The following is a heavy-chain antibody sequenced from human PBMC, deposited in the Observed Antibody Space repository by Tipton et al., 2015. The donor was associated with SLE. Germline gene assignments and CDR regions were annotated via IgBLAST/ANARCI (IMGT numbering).Heavy chain of an antibody. V-gene: IGHV4-30-2*01. Sequence: TLSLTCAVSGGSISSGGYSWNWIRQPPGKGLEWIGYIYQSGSTYYNPSLKSRATISVDRSKNQFSLNLSSVTAADTAVYYCARDKSGSYDYWGQGTLVTVSS. J-gene: IGHJ4*02. D-gene: IGHD1-26*01. CDR3: ARDKSGSYDY. CDR2: IYQSGST. CDR1: GGSISSGGYS.